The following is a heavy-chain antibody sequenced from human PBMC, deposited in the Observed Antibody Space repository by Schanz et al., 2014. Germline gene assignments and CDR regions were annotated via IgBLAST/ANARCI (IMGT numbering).Heavy chain of an antibody. CDR3: ARDPVEGAPTPYYFDS. CDR2: IATPGDP. V-gene: IGHV3-13*05. CDR1: GFTFSSYD. D-gene: IGHD1-26*01. Sequence: EVQLVESGGGLVQPGGSLRLSCAASGFTFSSYDMHWVRQPTGKGLEWVSSIATPGDPYYTDSVKGRFTISRDNTKNSVFLQMSSLRVEDTGLYFCARDPVEGAPTPYYFDSWGPGTLVTVSS. J-gene: IGHJ4*02.